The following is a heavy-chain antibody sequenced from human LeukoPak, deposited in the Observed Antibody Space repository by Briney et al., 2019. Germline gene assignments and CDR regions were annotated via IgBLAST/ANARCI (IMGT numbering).Heavy chain of an antibody. CDR1: GSAFTTYY. D-gene: IGHD7-27*01. J-gene: IGHJ3*02. Sequence: GASVTVSCKASGSAFTTYYMHWVRQAPGQGLEWMGIINPSGGSTTYAQKFQGRVTMTRDTSTSTVYMELSSLRSEDTAVYYCARIKLGVNAFDIWGQGTVVTVSS. V-gene: IGHV1-46*03. CDR3: ARIKLGVNAFDI. CDR2: INPSGGST.